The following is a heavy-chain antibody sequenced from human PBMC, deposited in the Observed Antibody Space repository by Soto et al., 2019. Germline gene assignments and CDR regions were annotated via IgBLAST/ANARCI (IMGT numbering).Heavy chain of an antibody. Sequence: GASVKVSCKASGFTFTSSAVQWVRQARGQRLEWIGWIVVGSGNTNYAQKFQERVTITRDMSTSTAYMELSSLRSEDTAVYYCAAGMVRGVITTVSYGMDVWGQGTTVTVSS. CDR1: GFTFTSSA. D-gene: IGHD3-10*01. CDR2: IVVGSGNT. J-gene: IGHJ6*02. V-gene: IGHV1-58*01. CDR3: AAGMVRGVITTVSYGMDV.